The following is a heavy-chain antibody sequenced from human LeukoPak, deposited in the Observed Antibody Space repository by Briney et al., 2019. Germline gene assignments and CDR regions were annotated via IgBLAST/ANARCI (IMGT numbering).Heavy chain of an antibody. CDR1: GFTFSSYS. D-gene: IGHD2-2*01. J-gene: IGHJ6*03. Sequence: PGGSLRLSCAASGFTFSSYSMNWVRQAPGKGLEWVSYISSSSSTMYYADSVKGRFTISRDNAKNSLYLQMNSLRAEDTAVYYCARDLPCSSTSCLYYYYYMDVWGKGTTVTVSS. V-gene: IGHV3-48*01. CDR2: ISSSSSTM. CDR3: ARDLPCSSTSCLYYYYYMDV.